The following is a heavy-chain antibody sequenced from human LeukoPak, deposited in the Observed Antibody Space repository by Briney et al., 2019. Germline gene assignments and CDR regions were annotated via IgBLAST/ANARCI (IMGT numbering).Heavy chain of an antibody. CDR3: ARVRVWFGTDWFDP. Sequence: SETLSPTCNVSGGSITSYYWSWIRQPPGKGLEWIGYIYYSGSTNYNPSLKSRETIAVDTSKNPFSLKLSSVTAADTAVYYCARVRVWFGTDWFDPWGQGNLVTVSS. CDR2: IYYSGST. V-gene: IGHV4-59*08. CDR1: GGSITSYY. J-gene: IGHJ5*02. D-gene: IGHD3-10*01.